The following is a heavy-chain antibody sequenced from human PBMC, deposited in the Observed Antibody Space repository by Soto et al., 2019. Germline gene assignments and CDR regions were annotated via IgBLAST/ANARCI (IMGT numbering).Heavy chain of an antibody. Sequence: SETLSLTCTVSGGSISSYYWSWIRQPPGKGLEWIGYIYYSGSTNYNPSLKSRVTISVDTSKNQFSLKLSSVTAADTAVYYCTRATIVFVPEAMCSRWFAPWGQGTLVTVSS. CDR2: IYYSGST. D-gene: IGHD2-15*01. CDR3: TRATIVFVPEAMCSRWFAP. V-gene: IGHV4-59*01. CDR1: GGSISSYY. J-gene: IGHJ5*02.